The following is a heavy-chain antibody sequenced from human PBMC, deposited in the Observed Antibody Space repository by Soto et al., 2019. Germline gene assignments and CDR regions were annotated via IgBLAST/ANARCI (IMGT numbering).Heavy chain of an antibody. V-gene: IGHV4-31*03. CDR3: ARVHYDFWSGDYYYYYGMDV. CDR1: GGSISSGGYY. Sequence: SETLSLTCTVSGGSISSGGYYWSWIRQHPGKGLEWIGYIYYSGSTYYNPSLKSRVTISVDTSKNQFSLKLSSVTAADTAVYYCARVHYDFWSGDYYYYYGMDVWGQGTTVTVSS. CDR2: IYYSGST. D-gene: IGHD3-3*01. J-gene: IGHJ6*02.